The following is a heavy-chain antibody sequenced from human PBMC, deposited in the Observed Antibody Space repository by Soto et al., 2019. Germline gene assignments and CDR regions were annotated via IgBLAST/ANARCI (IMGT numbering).Heavy chain of an antibody. D-gene: IGHD2-21*01. CDR2: IYYSGST. V-gene: IGHV4-59*01. CDR3: ARVWGYFFDY. Sequence: SLPQSLTSTVSGGYIRSYYCSWIRQPPGKGLEWIGYIYYSGSTNYNPSLKSRVTISVDTSKNQFSLKLSSVTAADTAVDYCARVWGYFFDYWGNGTLVTVSS. CDR1: GGYIRSYY. J-gene: IGHJ4*01.